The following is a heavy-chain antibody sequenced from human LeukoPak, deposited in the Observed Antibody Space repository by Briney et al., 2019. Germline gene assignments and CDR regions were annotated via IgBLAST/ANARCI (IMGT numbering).Heavy chain of an antibody. CDR3: ARGSIAATGSSKGYMDV. CDR2: SSYDGRNK. V-gene: IGHV3-30*04. J-gene: IGHJ6*03. CDR1: GFIFSNYV. Sequence: GRSLRLSCAASGFIFSNYVMHWVRQAPGKGLEWVAGSSYDGRNKDYADSLKGRFTISRDNPENTLYLQMNSLRGEDTAVYYCARGSIAATGSSKGYMDVWGKGTTVTVSS. D-gene: IGHD6-13*01.